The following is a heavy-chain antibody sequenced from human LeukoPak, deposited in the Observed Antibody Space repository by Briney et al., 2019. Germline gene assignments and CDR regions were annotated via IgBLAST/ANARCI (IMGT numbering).Heavy chain of an antibody. D-gene: IGHD5-18*01. V-gene: IGHV3-9*01. CDR1: GFTFDDYA. Sequence: GGSLRLSCAASGFTFDDYAMHWVRQAPGKGLEWVSGISWNSGSIGYADSVKGRFTISRDNAKNSLYLQMNSLRAEDTALYYCAKDGYSYGLSGFDYWGQGTLVTVSS. CDR2: ISWNSGSI. CDR3: AKDGYSYGLSGFDY. J-gene: IGHJ4*02.